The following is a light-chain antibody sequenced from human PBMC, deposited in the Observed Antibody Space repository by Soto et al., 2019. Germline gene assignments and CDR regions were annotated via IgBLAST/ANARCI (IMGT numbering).Light chain of an antibody. CDR1: QGISNY. J-gene: IGKJ3*01. CDR2: AAS. V-gene: IGKV1-27*01. Sequence: DIQMTQSPSSLSASVGDRVTITCRASQGISNYLAWYQQKPGKVPKLLIYAASTLQLGIPSRFSGSGSVTDFTLSISSLQPEAVATYYCQKYNIAPFPFGHGKKGDIK. CDR3: QKYNIAPFP.